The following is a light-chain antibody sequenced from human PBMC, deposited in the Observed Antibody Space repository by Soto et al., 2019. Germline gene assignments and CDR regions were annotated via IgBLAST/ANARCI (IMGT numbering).Light chain of an antibody. J-gene: IGLJ2*01. CDR1: SSNIGSNY. V-gene: IGLV1-47*01. Sequence: QSVLTQPPSASGTPGQRVNISCSGCSSNIGSNYVYWYRQFPGTAPKLLIQRNNQRPSGVPARFSGSKSGTSASLAISGLRSEDEADYYCGGWDDSLSGPVFGGGTKLTVL. CDR3: GGWDDSLSGPV. CDR2: RNN.